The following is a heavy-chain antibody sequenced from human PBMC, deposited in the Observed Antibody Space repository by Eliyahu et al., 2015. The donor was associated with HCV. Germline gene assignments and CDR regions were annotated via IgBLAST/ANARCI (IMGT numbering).Heavy chain of an antibody. D-gene: IGHD2-8*01. J-gene: IGHJ6*02. CDR3: APCLYCTTETYYGMDV. Sequence: EVQLLESGXGLVQPGGSXRLXCXAXGFSFSTYAMNWVRQAPGKGLEWVSAISSGGGTTYYADSVKGRFTISRDNSKNTLYLKLNSLRAEDTAVYYCAPCLYCTTETYYGMDVWGHGTTVTVSS. V-gene: IGHV3-23*01. CDR1: GFSFSTYA. CDR2: ISSGGGTT.